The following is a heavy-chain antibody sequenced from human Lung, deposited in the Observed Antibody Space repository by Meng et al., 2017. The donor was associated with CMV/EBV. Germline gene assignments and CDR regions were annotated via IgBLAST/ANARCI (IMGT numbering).Heavy chain of an antibody. J-gene: IGHJ4*02. CDR1: GFTFSDYS. D-gene: IGHD3-22*01. V-gene: IGHV3-48*04. Sequence: ESXKISXAASGFTFSDYSLNWVRQAPGKGLEWISYISFSGITMYYADSVKGRFTISRDYAKNSLYLQMNSLRAEDTAVYYCARNWGYNDGTSYYWGMFDYWGQGXLVTVSS. CDR3: ARNWGYNDGTSYYWGMFDY. CDR2: ISFSGITM.